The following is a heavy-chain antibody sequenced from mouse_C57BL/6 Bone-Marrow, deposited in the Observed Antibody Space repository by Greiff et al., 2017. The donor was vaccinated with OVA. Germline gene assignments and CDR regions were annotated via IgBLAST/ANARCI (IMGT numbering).Heavy chain of an antibody. D-gene: IGHD1-1*01. V-gene: IGHV1-81*01. J-gene: IGHJ3*01. CDR3: ARSYYYGRSFPFAY. CDR2: IYPRSGNT. CDR1: GYTFTSYG. Sequence: QVQLQQSGAELARPGASVKLSCKASGYTFTSYGISWVKQRPGQGLEWIGEIYPRSGNTYYNEKFKGKATLTADKSSSTAYMELRSLTSEDSAVYFCARSYYYGRSFPFAYWGQGTLVTVSA.